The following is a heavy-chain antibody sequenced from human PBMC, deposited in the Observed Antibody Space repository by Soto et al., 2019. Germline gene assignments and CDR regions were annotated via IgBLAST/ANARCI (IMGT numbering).Heavy chain of an antibody. Sequence: EVQLLESGGGLVQPGGSLRLSCAASGFTFSSYAMSWVRQAPGKGLEWVSAISGSGGSTYYADSVKGRFTISGDNSKNALYLQMNSLRAEDTAVYYCAKFGVWIAVAGTFDYWGQGTLVTVSS. CDR3: AKFGVWIAVAGTFDY. CDR2: ISGSGGST. V-gene: IGHV3-23*01. CDR1: GFTFSSYA. J-gene: IGHJ4*02. D-gene: IGHD6-19*01.